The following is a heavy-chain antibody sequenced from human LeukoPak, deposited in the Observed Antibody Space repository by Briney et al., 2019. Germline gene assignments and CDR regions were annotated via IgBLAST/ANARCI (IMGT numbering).Heavy chain of an antibody. D-gene: IGHD5-18*01. V-gene: IGHV4-59*01. CDR2: IYYSGST. Sequence: PSETLSLTCTVSGGSISSYYWSWIRQPPGKGLEWIGYIYYSGSTNYNPSLKSRVTISVGTSKNQFSLKLSSVTAADTAVYYCARGGAMDPFDYWGQGTLVTVSS. CDR1: GGSISSYY. CDR3: ARGGAMDPFDY. J-gene: IGHJ4*02.